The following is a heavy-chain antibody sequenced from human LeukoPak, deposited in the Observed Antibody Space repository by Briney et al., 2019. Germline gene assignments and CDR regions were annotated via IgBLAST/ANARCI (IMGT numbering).Heavy chain of an antibody. CDR3: ARSSYTPLDS. CDR1: GFTFSSYA. D-gene: IGHD1-1*01. CDR2: ISSSSSTI. J-gene: IGHJ4*02. V-gene: IGHV3-48*01. Sequence: GGSLRLSCAASGFTFSSYAMHWVRQAPGKGLEWVSYISSSSSTIYYADSVKGRFTISRDNAKNSLYLQMNSLRPEDTAVYYCARSSYTPLDSWGQGTLVTVSS.